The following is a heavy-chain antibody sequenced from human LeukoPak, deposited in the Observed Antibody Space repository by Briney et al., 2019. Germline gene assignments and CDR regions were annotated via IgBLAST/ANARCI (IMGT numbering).Heavy chain of an antibody. V-gene: IGHV3-21*01. CDR2: ITETSHV. CDR3: AGSYGDFSAFDY. J-gene: IGHJ4*02. Sequence: GGSLRLSCAASGFTFSTYAMSWVRQAPGKGLEWVSSITETSHVYYAESVKGRFTISRDNAKNLVFLQIKSLRVEDTAVYYCAGSYGDFSAFDYWGQGTLVTVSS. D-gene: IGHD4-17*01. CDR1: GFTFSTYA.